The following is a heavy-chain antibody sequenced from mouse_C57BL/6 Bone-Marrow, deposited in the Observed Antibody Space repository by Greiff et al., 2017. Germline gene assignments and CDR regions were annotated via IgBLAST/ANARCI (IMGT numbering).Heavy chain of an antibody. CDR3: TRERGYYYGSSSWFAY. CDR2: ISSGGDYI. V-gene: IGHV5-9-1*02. Sequence: EVQLVESGAGLVKPGGSLKLSCAASGFTFSSYAMSWVRQTPEKRLEWVAYISSGGDYIYYADTVKGRFTISRDNARNTLYLQMSSLKSEDTAMYYCTRERGYYYGSSSWFAYWGQGTLVTVSA. J-gene: IGHJ3*01. D-gene: IGHD1-1*01. CDR1: GFTFSSYA.